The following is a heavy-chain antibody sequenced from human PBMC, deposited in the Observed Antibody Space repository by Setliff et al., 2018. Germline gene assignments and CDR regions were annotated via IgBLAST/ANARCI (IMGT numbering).Heavy chain of an antibody. J-gene: IGHJ1*01. CDR1: GVSVSDYY. D-gene: IGHD2-21*02. CDR3: AGATGVTYTWYFEH. Sequence: ASETLSLTCSVSGVSVSDYYWSWIRQPAGRGLEYIGRIYTSGATNYSPSVRGRVTISVDHLKNQASLNLKSVTAADTAVYFCAGATGVTYTWYFEHWGQGSLVTVSS. V-gene: IGHV4-4*07. CDR2: IYTSGAT.